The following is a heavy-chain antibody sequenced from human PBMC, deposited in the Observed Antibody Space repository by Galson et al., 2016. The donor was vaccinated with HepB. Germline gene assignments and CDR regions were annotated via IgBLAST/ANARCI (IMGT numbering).Heavy chain of an antibody. D-gene: IGHD4-17*01. V-gene: IGHV3-23*01. CDR2: ISGSGHST. CDR3: AKKTVTVTTYKVFNV. CDR1: GFTFSSYG. Sequence: SLRLSCAASGFTFSSYGMSWVRQAPGKGLEWVSGISGSGHSTYYAGSVKGRFTISRDNSKSTLYLQMNSLRADDTAVYYCAKKTVTVTTYKVFNVWGQGTMVTVSS. J-gene: IGHJ3*01.